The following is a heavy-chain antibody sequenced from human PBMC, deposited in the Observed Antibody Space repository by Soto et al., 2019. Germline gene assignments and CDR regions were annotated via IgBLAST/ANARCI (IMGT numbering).Heavy chain of an antibody. Sequence: EVQLLESGGGLVQPGGSLRLSCAASGFTFSSYAISWVRQAPGKGLEWVSAISGSGGSTYYADSVKGRFTISRDNSKNKLYLQMNSLRAEDTALYYCANTVNYYYYYGMDVWGQWTTVTVSS. CDR1: GFTFSSYA. J-gene: IGHJ6*02. CDR2: ISGSGGST. D-gene: IGHD4-17*01. CDR3: ANTVNYYYYYGMDV. V-gene: IGHV3-23*01.